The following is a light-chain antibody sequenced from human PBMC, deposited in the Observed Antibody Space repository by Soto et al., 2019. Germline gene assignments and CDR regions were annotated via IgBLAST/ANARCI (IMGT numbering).Light chain of an antibody. CDR3: LQRMNWPWT. Sequence: IVLTQSPAILSLSPGERVTLSCRASQSVGSLLAWYQQKPGQAPRLLIYDTSNRATGIPPRFSGSGSGTDFTLTISSLEPEDFAVYYCLQRMNWPWTFGQGTKVEI. CDR1: QSVGSL. J-gene: IGKJ1*01. V-gene: IGKV3-11*01. CDR2: DTS.